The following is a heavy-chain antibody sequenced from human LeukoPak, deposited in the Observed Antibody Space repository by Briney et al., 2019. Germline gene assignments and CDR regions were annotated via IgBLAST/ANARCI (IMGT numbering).Heavy chain of an antibody. V-gene: IGHV1-2*02. CDR1: GYTFTGYY. J-gene: IGHJ4*02. Sequence: ASVKVSCKASGYTFTGYYMHWVRQAPGQGLEWMGWINPNSGGTNYAQKFQGRVTMTRDTSISTAYMELSRLRSDDTAVYYCARCPYCSSTSCYNPFDYWGQGTLVTVSS. CDR2: INPNSGGT. CDR3: ARCPYCSSTSCYNPFDY. D-gene: IGHD2-2*02.